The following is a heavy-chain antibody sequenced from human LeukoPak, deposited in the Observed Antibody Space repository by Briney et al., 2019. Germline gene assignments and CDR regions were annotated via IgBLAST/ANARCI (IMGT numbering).Heavy chain of an antibody. V-gene: IGHV1-46*01. J-gene: IGHJ1*01. CDR3: ARVGYCSSTSCYAGEYFQH. D-gene: IGHD2-2*03. CDR2: INPSGGST. CDR1: GYTFTSYY. Sequence: ASAKVSCKASGYTFTSYYMHWVRQAPGQGLEWMGIINPSGGSTSYAQKFQGRVTMTRDTSTSTVYMELSSLRSEDTAVYYCARVGYCSSTSCYAGEYFQHWGQGTLVTVSS.